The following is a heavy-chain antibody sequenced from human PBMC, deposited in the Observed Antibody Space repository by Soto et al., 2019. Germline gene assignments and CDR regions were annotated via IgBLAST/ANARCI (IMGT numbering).Heavy chain of an antibody. CDR2: ISPDNGNT. CDR3: ARALGYSGYAGMDV. CDR1: GYTFTIYG. J-gene: IGHJ6*02. Sequence: QVQLVQSGGEVKKPGASVKVSCKASGYTFTIYGINWVRQAPGQGLEWMGWISPDNGNTNYAQKLQGRVTTTTETSTSTAYMEVRSLRSDDTAVYYCARALGYSGYAGMDVWGQGTTVTVSS. D-gene: IGHD5-12*01. V-gene: IGHV1-18*01.